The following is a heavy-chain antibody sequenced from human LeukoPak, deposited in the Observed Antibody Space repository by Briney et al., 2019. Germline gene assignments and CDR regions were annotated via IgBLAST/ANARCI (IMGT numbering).Heavy chain of an antibody. D-gene: IGHD3-10*01. Sequence: GASVKVSCKASGYTFTSNHINWVRQANGQGLEWMGWMNPNSGNTGYAQKFQGRVTMTRNTSISTAYMGLSSLRSEDTAVYYCARRRGRYYFDYWGQGTLATVSS. CDR3: ARRRGRYYFDY. CDR1: GYTFTSNH. V-gene: IGHV1-8*01. CDR2: MNPNSGNT. J-gene: IGHJ4*02.